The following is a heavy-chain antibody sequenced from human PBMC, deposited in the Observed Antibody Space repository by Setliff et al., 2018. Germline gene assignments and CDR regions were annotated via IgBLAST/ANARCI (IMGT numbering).Heavy chain of an antibody. Sequence: ASVKVSCKASGYTFTGYYMHWVRQAPGQGLEWMGWMNPNTGGTTYAQAFQARITMTRDTSISTAYMELTGLTSEDTAVYFCARGNRDGYIPFEHWGQGTRVTVSS. D-gene: IGHD5-12*01. CDR1: GYTFTGYY. J-gene: IGHJ4*02. CDR2: MNPNTGGT. V-gene: IGHV1-2*02. CDR3: ARGNRDGYIPFEH.